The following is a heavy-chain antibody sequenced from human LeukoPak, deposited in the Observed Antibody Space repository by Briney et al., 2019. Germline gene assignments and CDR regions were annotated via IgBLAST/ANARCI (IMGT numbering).Heavy chain of an antibody. CDR2: INHSGST. CDR1: GGSFSGYY. Sequence: SETLSLTCAVYGGSFSGYYRSWIRQPPGKGLEWIGEINHSGSTNYNPSLKSRVTISVDTSKNQFSLKLSSVTAADTAVYYCARVRGSLPGNYWGQGTLVTVSS. J-gene: IGHJ4*02. D-gene: IGHD1-26*01. V-gene: IGHV4-34*01. CDR3: ARVRGSLPGNY.